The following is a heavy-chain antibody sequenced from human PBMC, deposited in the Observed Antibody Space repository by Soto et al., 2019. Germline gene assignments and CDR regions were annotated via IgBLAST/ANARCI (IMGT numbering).Heavy chain of an antibody. Sequence: SVKVSCKASGGTFSSYAISWVRQAPGQGLEWMGGIIPIFGTANYAQKFQGRVTITADESTSTAYMELSSLRSEDTAVYYCARNRYCSSTSCSEYYYYYYGMDAWGQGTTVTVSS. CDR2: IIPIFGTA. J-gene: IGHJ6*02. V-gene: IGHV1-69*13. D-gene: IGHD2-2*01. CDR1: GGTFSSYA. CDR3: ARNRYCSSTSCSEYYYYYYGMDA.